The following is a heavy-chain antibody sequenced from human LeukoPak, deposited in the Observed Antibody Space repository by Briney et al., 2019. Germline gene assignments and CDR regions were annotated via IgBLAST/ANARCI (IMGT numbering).Heavy chain of an antibody. D-gene: IGHD3-10*01. J-gene: IGHJ4*02. Sequence: PGGSLRLSCAASGFTFSDYVMSWVRQAPGKGLEWVSAISGSGDSTYYSDSVKARFTSSRDNSRNTLYLQIYRLRAEDTAIYYCASSIVRGGYGDYDYWGQGTQVTVSS. V-gene: IGHV3-23*01. CDR3: ASSIVRGGYGDYDY. CDR2: ISGSGDST. CDR1: GFTFSDYV.